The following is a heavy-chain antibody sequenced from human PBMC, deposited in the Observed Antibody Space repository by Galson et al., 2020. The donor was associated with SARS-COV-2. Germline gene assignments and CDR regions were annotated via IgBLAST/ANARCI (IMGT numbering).Heavy chain of an antibody. CDR1: GFIFSVYA. CDR2: IDSSGGFI. CDR3: AKTLVGNGGYMDV. V-gene: IGHV3-23*01. Sequence: GESLKISCGGSGFIFSVYAMNWVRQAPGKGLEWVATIDSSGGFIYYQDSVQGRFTISRDNSKDTVFLQMNSLRAEDTAVYYCAKTLVGNGGYMDVWGQGTTVTVS. D-gene: IGHD2-2*01. J-gene: IGHJ6*03.